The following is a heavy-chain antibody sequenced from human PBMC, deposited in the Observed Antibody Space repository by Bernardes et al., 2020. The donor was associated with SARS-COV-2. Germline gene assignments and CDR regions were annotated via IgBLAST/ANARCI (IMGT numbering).Heavy chain of an antibody. Sequence: SETLSLTCSVSGGSISSNDYSWDWIRQPPGKGLEFIGGFYDSRTTYYNPSLKSRVSTSVDTSRNQIYLKLTSMTAADTAVYYCARRRLGLDWFDPWGQGTLVTVFS. CDR3: ARRRLGLDWFDP. J-gene: IGHJ5*02. V-gene: IGHV4-39*01. CDR1: GGSISSNDYS. D-gene: IGHD3-16*01. CDR2: FYDSRTT.